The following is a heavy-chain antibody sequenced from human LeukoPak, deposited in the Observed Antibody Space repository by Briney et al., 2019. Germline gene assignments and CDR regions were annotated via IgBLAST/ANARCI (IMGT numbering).Heavy chain of an antibody. CDR1: GFIFDNYA. Sequence: GGSLRLSCAAPGFIFDNYAIHWVRQAPGKGLEWVSLISGDGGSTFYADSVRGRFTISRDNTSKSLSLQMSSLRSEDTALYYCARESETSGWYDFWGQGTLVTVSS. J-gene: IGHJ5*01. CDR2: ISGDGGST. V-gene: IGHV3-43*02. CDR3: ARESETSGWYDF. D-gene: IGHD1-26*01.